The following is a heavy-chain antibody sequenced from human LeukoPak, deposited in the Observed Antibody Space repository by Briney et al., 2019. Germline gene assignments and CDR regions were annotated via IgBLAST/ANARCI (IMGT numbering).Heavy chain of an antibody. CDR1: GVTFNSYD. V-gene: IGHV3-30*03. CDR2: ISYDGSNK. D-gene: IGHD6-13*01. CDR3: ARVGYSSSWYIDY. J-gene: IGHJ4*02. Sequence: PGRSLRLSCAASGVTFNSYDIHWVRQAPGKGLEWVAVISYDGSNKYYADSVKGRFTISRDNAKNTLYLQMNSLRAEDTAVYYCARVGYSSSWYIDYWGQGTLVTVSS.